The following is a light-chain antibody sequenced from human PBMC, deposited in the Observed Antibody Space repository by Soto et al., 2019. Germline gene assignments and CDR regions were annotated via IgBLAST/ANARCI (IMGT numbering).Light chain of an antibody. J-gene: IGKJ1*01. CDR1: QSVSNNY. V-gene: IGKV3-20*01. CDR2: GAS. Sequence: EIVLTQSPGTLSLSPGERATLSCRASQSVSNNYLAWYQQKPGQAPRLLIDGASNRATSIPDRFSGSGSGTDFTLTISRLEPEDFAVYYCQQYGSSGTFGQGTKVDIK. CDR3: QQYGSSGT.